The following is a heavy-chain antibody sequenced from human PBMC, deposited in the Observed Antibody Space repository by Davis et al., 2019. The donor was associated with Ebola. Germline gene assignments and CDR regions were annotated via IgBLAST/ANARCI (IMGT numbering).Heavy chain of an antibody. CDR1: GYTFTSYY. CDR2: INPSGGST. CDR3: ARDPTVTTSYYYYYMDV. J-gene: IGHJ6*03. D-gene: IGHD4-11*01. Sequence: ASVKVSCKASGYTFTSYYMHWVRQAPGQGLEWMGIINPSGGSTSYAQKFQGRVTMTRDTSTSTVYMELSSLRSEDTAAYYCARDPTVTTSYYYYYMDVWGKGTTVTVSS. V-gene: IGHV1-46*01.